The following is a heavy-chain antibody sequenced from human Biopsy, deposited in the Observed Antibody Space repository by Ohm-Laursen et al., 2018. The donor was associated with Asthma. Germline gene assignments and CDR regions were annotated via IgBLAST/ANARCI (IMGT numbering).Heavy chain of an antibody. Sequence: SWVRQHPGKGLEWIGYINYSGSTFYSPSLESRVTVSVDTSKNQFSLKLSSVTAADTAVYYCARIAICTKTACGPYDIYEMDVWGQGTTVTVSS. CDR3: ARIAICTKTACGPYDIYEMDV. CDR2: INYSGST. J-gene: IGHJ6*02. D-gene: IGHD5-18*01. V-gene: IGHV4-31*02.